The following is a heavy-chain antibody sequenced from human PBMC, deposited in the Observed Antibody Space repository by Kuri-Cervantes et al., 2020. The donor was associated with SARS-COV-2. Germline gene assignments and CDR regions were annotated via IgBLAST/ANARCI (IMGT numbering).Heavy chain of an antibody. J-gene: IGHJ4*02. CDR2: IKGGSGTT. V-gene: IGHV3-23*01. Sequence: GGSLRLSCAASGFTFSSYAMSWVRQAPGKGLEWVSCIKGGSGTTYYAASVKGRFTVSRDNAKNTLYLLMSSLRVEDTAMYYCARDLGVAPDFWGQGTQVTV. CDR3: ARDLGVAPDF. D-gene: IGHD3-16*01. CDR1: GFTFSSYA.